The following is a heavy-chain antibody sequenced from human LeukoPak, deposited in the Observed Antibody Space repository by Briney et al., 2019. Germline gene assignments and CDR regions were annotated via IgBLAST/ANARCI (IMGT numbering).Heavy chain of an antibody. CDR2: VNSYSGHT. CDR1: GYIFTSYN. D-gene: IGHD6-19*01. CDR3: VRVPKAPAAVDH. V-gene: IGHV1-18*01. J-gene: IGHJ4*02. Sequence: ASVKVSCKASGYIFTSYNIGWVRQALGQGLEWMGWVNSYSGHTNLAQNLQGRVTMTTDTSTSTAYMEMRSLKSDDTAMFYCVRVPKAPAAVDHWGQGTLVTVSS.